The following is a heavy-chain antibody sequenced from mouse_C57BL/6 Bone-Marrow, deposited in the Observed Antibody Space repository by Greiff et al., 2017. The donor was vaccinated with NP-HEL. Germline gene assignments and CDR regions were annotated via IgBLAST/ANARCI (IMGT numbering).Heavy chain of an antibody. V-gene: IGHV1-12*01. CDR3: ARGGITLDY. Sequence: LQPSGAELVRPGASVKMSCKASGYTFTSYNMPWVKQTPRQGLEWIGAIYPGNGDTSYNQKFKGKATLTVDKSSSTAYMQLSSLTSEDSAVYFCARGGITLDYWGQGTTLTVSS. CDR1: GYTFTSYN. D-gene: IGHD1-1*01. J-gene: IGHJ2*01. CDR2: IYPGNGDT.